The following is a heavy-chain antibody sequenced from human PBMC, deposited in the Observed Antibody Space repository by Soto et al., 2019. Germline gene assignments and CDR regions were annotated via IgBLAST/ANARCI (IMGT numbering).Heavy chain of an antibody. J-gene: IGHJ5*02. CDR2: IYHSGST. Sequence: SETLSLTCAVSGGSISSGGYSWSWIRQPPGKGLEWIGYIYHSGSTYYNPSLKSRVTISVDTSKNQFSLKLSSVTAADTAVYYCARGSYYDSSGYYGPSGQGTLVTVSS. CDR1: GGSISSGGYS. V-gene: IGHV4-30-2*05. CDR3: ARGSYYDSSGYYGP. D-gene: IGHD3-22*01.